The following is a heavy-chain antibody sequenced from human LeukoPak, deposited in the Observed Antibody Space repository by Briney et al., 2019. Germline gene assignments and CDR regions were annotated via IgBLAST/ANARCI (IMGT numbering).Heavy chain of an antibody. J-gene: IGHJ4*02. V-gene: IGHV4-34*01. CDR1: GGSFSGYY. D-gene: IGHD3-16*01. CDR3: ARAQPYVWGSFDY. Sequence: SETLSLTCAVYGGSFSGYYWSWIRQPPGKGLEWIGEINHSGSTNYNPSLKSRVTISVDTSKNQFSLKLSSVTAADTAVYYCARAQPYVWGSFDYWGQGTLVTVSS. CDR2: INHSGST.